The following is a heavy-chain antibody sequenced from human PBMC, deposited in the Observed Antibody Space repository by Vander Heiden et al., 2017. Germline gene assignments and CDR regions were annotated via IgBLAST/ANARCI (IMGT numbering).Heavy chain of an antibody. V-gene: IGHV3-23*01. CDR3: AKEADTGSYHIDY. CDR2: FSGSGGNI. Sequence: EIQLLESGGGLVQPGGSLRLSCAASGFTFKNYAMFWVRQGPGKGLEWVSGFSGSGGNIYYADSVKGRFAISRDNSKNTLYLQMNGLRAEDTAVYYCAKEADTGSYHIDYWGQGTLVTVSS. J-gene: IGHJ4*02. D-gene: IGHD1-26*01. CDR1: GFTFKNYA.